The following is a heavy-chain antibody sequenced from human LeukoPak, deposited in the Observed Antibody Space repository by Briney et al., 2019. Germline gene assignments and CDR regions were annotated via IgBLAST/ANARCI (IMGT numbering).Heavy chain of an antibody. CDR3: ARGEGS. CDR1: GGSISRGSYS. V-gene: IGHV4-30-2*01. Sequence: SGGLSLTCAVSGGSISRGSYSWNWIRHPPGKGLEWIRHIYHSGSTSYNPSLKSPVTILVDRSKNQFSLRLSSVTAADTAVYYCARGEGSWGQGTLVTVSS. CDR2: IYHSGST. D-gene: IGHD1-26*01. J-gene: IGHJ5*02.